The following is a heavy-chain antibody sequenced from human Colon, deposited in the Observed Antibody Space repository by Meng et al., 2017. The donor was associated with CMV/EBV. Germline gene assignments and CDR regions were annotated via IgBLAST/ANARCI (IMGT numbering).Heavy chain of an antibody. CDR1: GDSTDSSSYY. V-gene: IGHV4-61*05. J-gene: IGHJ4*02. Sequence: AGTLCLTCVVSGDSTDSSSYYWGWIRQPPGKGLAWIGYVFFSGSTNYNPSLKGRVAISVYTPKNQFSLRLTSVTAADTAVYYCAAQTKGYCSGTGCPLDHWGQGTLVTVSS. CDR2: VFFSGST. CDR3: AAQTKGYCSGTGCPLDH. D-gene: IGHD2-2*01.